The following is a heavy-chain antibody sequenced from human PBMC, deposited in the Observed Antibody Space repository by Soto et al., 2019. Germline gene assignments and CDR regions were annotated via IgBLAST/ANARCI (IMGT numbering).Heavy chain of an antibody. D-gene: IGHD2-2*01. CDR3: TKGSSTSCFSPLDH. CDR2: ISWNSGNI. J-gene: IGHJ4*02. CDR1: GFSFDDYA. V-gene: IGHV3-9*01. Sequence: EVQVVERGGGLEHPGRSLRLSCAASGFSFDDYAMHWVRQAPGKGLEWVSCISWNSGNIVYSDSVKGRFTISRDNAKNSLSLQMNSLRAEDTALYYCTKGSSTSCFSPLDHWGQGTLVTVSS.